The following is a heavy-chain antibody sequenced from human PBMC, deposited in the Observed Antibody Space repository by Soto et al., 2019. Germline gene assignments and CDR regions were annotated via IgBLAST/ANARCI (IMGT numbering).Heavy chain of an antibody. Sequence: SETLSLTCAYHGGSFTGHHWPWMGVGAGKGLEWIGEINHSGSTNYNPSLKSRFTISVDTSKNQFSLKLSSVTAADTAVYFWASGYSSGLNYYYYGMEVWGQGTTVT. CDR3: ASGYSSGLNYYYYGMEV. D-gene: IGHD6-19*01. CDR1: GGSFTGHH. V-gene: IGHV4-34*01. J-gene: IGHJ6*01. CDR2: INHSGST.